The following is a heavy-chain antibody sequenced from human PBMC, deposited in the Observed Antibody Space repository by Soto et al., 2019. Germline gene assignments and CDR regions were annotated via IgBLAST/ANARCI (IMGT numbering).Heavy chain of an antibody. V-gene: IGHV3-23*01. CDR3: AKVKVQLLGLGEPDSWFVP. CDR2: ISGSGGST. CDR1: GFTFSSYA. Sequence: PGGSLRLSCAASGFTFSSYAMSWVRQAPGKGLEWVSAISGSGGSTYYADSVKGRFTISRDNSKNTLYLQMNSLRAEDTAVYYCAKVKVQLLGLGEPDSWFVPWGQGTPVTVSS. J-gene: IGHJ5*02. D-gene: IGHD3-10*01.